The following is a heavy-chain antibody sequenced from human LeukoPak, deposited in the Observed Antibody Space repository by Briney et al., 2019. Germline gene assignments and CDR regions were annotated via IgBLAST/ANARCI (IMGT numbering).Heavy chain of an antibody. CDR3: AKDIGHGYYYFDN. D-gene: IGHD3-3*01. Sequence: GGSLRLSCAASGFTFSSYGMHWVRQAPGKGLEWVAVIWYDGSNKYYADSVKGRFTISRDNSKNTLYLQMNGLRAEDTAGYYCAKDIGHGYYYFDNWGQGTLVTVSS. V-gene: IGHV3-33*06. CDR1: GFTFSSYG. CDR2: IWYDGSNK. J-gene: IGHJ4*02.